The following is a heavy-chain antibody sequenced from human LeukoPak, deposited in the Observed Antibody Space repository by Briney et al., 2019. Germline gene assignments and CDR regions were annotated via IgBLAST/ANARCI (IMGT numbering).Heavy chain of an antibody. D-gene: IGHD5-24*01. CDR2: ISAYNGNT. CDR3: ARVATIEGLDRNPFDY. CDR1: GYTFTSYG. V-gene: IGHV1-18*01. Sequence: ASVKVSCKASGYTFTSYGISWVRQAPGQGLEWMGWISAYNGNTNYAQKLQGRVTMTRDTSINTAHMELSRLTSDDTAVYYCARVATIEGLDRNPFDYWGQGTLVSVSS. J-gene: IGHJ4*02.